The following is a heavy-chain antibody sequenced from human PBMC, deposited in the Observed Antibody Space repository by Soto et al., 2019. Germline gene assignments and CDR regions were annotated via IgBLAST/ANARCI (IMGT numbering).Heavy chain of an antibody. CDR2: IYYSGST. V-gene: IGHV4-30-4*01. D-gene: IGHD6-19*01. Sequence: SETLSLTCTVSGGSISSGDYYWSWIRQPPGKGLEWIGYIYYSGSTYYNPSLKSRVTISVDTSKNQFSLKLSSVTAADTAVYYCARVSSGWPFDYWGQGTLVTVSS. J-gene: IGHJ4*02. CDR3: ARVSSGWPFDY. CDR1: GGSISSGDYY.